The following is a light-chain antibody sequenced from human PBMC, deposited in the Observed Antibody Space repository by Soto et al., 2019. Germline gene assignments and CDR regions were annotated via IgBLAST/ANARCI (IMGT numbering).Light chain of an antibody. Sequence: DIQMTQSPSTLSASIGDRVTITCRASESISSWLAWYQQKPGKAPKLLIYKASSLESGVPSRFSGSGSGTEFTLTISSLQPDDFATYYCQQYNSYSLTFGGGTKVEIK. V-gene: IGKV1-5*03. CDR3: QQYNSYSLT. CDR1: ESISSW. J-gene: IGKJ4*01. CDR2: KAS.